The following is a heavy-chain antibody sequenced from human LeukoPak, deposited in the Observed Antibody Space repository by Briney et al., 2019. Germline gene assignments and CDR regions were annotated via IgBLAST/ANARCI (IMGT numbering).Heavy chain of an antibody. CDR2: ISSSSSYI. V-gene: IGHV3-21*01. CDR1: GFTFSSYS. J-gene: IGHJ4*02. CDR3: ASGSVYCSSTSCNRYS. Sequence: SGGSLRLSCAASGFTFSSYSMNWVRQAPGKGLEWVSSISSSSSYIYYADSVKGRFTISRDNAKNSLYLQMNSLRAEDTAVYYCASGSVYCSSTSCNRYSWGQGTLVTVSS. D-gene: IGHD2-2*01.